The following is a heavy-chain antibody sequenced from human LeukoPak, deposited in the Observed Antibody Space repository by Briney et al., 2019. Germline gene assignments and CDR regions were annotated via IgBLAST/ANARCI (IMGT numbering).Heavy chain of an antibody. CDR1: GFTFSSYA. J-gene: IGHJ4*02. V-gene: IGHV3-30*14. CDR2: ISFDENNK. Sequence: GGSLRLSCAASGFTFSSYAIHWVRQGPGKGLEWVAVISFDENNKYYADSVKGRFTISRDNSKNTLSLQMNSLRPEDTAVYYCARDRGVATMDYWGQGTLVTVSS. D-gene: IGHD5-12*01. CDR3: ARDRGVATMDY.